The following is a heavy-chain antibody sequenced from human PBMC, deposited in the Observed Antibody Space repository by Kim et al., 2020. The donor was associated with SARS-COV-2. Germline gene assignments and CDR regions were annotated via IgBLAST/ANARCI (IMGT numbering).Heavy chain of an antibody. D-gene: IGHD3-9*01. Sequence: GGSLRLSCAASGFTFSTYTMSWVRQAPGKGLEWVSSLSSSDGGTYYADSVKGRFTISIDSSTNTLYLQMSSLRAEDTAIYYCTKDPSRSFDWSDSFDIWG. V-gene: IGHV3-23*01. CDR1: GFTFSTYT. CDR2: LSSSDGGT. CDR3: TKDPSRSFDWSDSFDI. J-gene: IGHJ3*02.